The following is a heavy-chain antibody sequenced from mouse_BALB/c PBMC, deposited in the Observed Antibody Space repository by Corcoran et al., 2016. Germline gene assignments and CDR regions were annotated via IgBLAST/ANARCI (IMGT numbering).Heavy chain of an antibody. Sequence: EVQLQQSGPELVKPGASVKMSCKASGYTFTDYYMDWVKQSHGESFEWIGLINPYNGGTSYNQKFKGKATLTVDKSSSTAYMELLSLTSEDSAVYYCAKGSTMITTWYFDVSGAATTFTVS. J-gene: IGHJ1*01. CDR2: INPYNGGT. V-gene: IGHV1-19*01. CDR1: GYTFTDYY. D-gene: IGHD2-4*01. CDR3: AKGSTMITTWYFDV.